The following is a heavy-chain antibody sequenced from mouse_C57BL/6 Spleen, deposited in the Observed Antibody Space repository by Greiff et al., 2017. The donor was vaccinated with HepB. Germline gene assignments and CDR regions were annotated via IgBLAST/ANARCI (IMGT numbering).Heavy chain of an antibody. J-gene: IGHJ4*01. V-gene: IGHV1-55*01. CDR1: GYTFTSYW. CDR3: ARGGNYGGGAMDY. D-gene: IGHD2-1*01. CDR2: IYPGSGST. Sequence: QVQLKQPGAELVKPGASVKMSCKASGYTFTSYWITWVKQRPGQGLEWIGDIYPGSGSTNYNEKFKSKATLTVDTSSSTAYMQLSSLTSEDSAVYYCARGGNYGGGAMDYWGQGTSVTVSS.